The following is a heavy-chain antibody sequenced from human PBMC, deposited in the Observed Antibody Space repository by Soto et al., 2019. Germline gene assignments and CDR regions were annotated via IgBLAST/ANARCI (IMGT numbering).Heavy chain of an antibody. CDR1: GYTFTSYD. Sequence: QVQLVQSGAEVKSPGASVKVSCKASGYTFTSYDINWVRQTTGQGFEWMGWMNPKSGGTRYIQKFQGRVTMTRDTSISTAYMELSSLTYEDTAVYYCARGPTEMIDYWGQGSLVTVSS. CDR3: ARGPTEMIDY. CDR2: MNPKSGGT. J-gene: IGHJ4*02. V-gene: IGHV1-8*01.